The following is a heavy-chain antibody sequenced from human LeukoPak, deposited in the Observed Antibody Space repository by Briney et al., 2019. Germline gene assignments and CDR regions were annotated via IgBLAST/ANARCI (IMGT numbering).Heavy chain of an antibody. J-gene: IGHJ4*02. Sequence: GGSLRLSCAASGFTVRSNYMSWFRQAPGKGLEWASVIYNDGRTYYADSVKGRFIISKDISKNTLYLQMNNLRADDTAVCYCARESGYAVGDFWGRGTLVTVSS. V-gene: IGHV3-53*01. D-gene: IGHD5-12*01. CDR2: IYNDGRT. CDR3: ARESGYAVGDF. CDR1: GFTVRSNY.